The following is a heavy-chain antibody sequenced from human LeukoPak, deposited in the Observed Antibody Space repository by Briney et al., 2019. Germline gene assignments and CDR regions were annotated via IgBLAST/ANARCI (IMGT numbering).Heavy chain of an antibody. CDR1: GGSFSGYY. V-gene: IGHV4-34*01. CDR3: ARHLDDYGDYDAFDI. J-gene: IGHJ3*02. D-gene: IGHD4-17*01. Sequence: SETLSLTCAVYGGSFSGYYWSWIRQPPGKGLEWIGEINHSGSTNYNPSLKSRVTISVDTSKNQFSPKLSSVTAADTAVYYCARHLDDYGDYDAFDIWGQGTMVTVSS. CDR2: INHSGST.